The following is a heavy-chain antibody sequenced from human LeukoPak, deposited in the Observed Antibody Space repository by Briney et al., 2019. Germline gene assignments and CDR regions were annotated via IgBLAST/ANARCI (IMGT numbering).Heavy chain of an antibody. CDR2: IYSGGST. CDR1: GFTVSSNY. V-gene: IGHV3-53*01. D-gene: IGHD3-22*01. CDR3: ARETQYYYDSSGYYDY. Sequence: PGGSLRLSCAASGFTVSSNYMSWVRQAPGKGLEWVSVIYSGGSTYYADSVKGRFTISRDNSKNTLYLQMNSLRAEDTAVYYCARETQYYYDSSGYYDYWGQGTLVTVSS. J-gene: IGHJ4*02.